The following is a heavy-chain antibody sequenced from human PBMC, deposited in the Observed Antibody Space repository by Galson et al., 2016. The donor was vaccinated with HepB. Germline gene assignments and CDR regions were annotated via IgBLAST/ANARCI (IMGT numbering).Heavy chain of an antibody. CDR2: ISHDGRNQ. D-gene: IGHD2-2*01. CDR1: RFTFSSYG. V-gene: IGHV3-30*03. J-gene: IGHJ6*03. Sequence: SLRLSCAASRFTFSSYGMHWVRQAPGKGLEWVAVISHDGRNQHYAVSVKGRFTISRDNSKNTLYLQMNSLRPEDTAVYYCAREPPVVSPTYYYHMDVWGEGPTVTVSS. CDR3: AREPPVVSPTYYYHMDV.